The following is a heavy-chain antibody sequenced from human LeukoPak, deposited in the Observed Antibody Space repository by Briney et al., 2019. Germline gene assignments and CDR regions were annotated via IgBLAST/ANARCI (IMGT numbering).Heavy chain of an antibody. D-gene: IGHD3-10*01. CDR1: GFTFSTYV. Sequence: GGSLRLSCAASGFTFSTYVMNWGRQAPGKGLEGVSAICGTEGTTFYADSVKGRVAISRDNSKTTLFLDMHPLRAEDTALYYCTKRVDGSGTYFDYWGQGTLVTVSS. CDR2: ICGTEGTT. CDR3: TKRVDGSGTYFDY. J-gene: IGHJ4*02. V-gene: IGHV3-23*01.